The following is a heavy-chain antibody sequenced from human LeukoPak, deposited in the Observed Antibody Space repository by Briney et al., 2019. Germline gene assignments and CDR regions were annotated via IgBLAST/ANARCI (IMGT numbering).Heavy chain of an antibody. V-gene: IGHV1-18*04. J-gene: IGHJ4*02. CDR2: ISPYNGNT. CDR1: GYTFTSYG. Sequence: ASVKVSCEASGYTFTSYGISWVRQAPGQGLEWMGSISPYNGNTNYAERLQGRVIMTTDTSTRTAYMELRSLRSDDTAVFYCARDQYDYVWGSYRPYFDYWGQGTLVTVSS. D-gene: IGHD3-16*02. CDR3: ARDQYDYVWGSYRPYFDY.